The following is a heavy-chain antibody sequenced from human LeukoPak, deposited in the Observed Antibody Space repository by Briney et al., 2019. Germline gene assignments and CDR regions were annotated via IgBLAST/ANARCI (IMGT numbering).Heavy chain of an antibody. Sequence: PGGSLRLSCAASGFTFSSYSMNWVRQAPGKGLEWVSSISSSSSYIHYADSVKGRFTISRDNAKNSLYLQMNSLRAEDTAVYYCARDYRGYYDYWGQGTLVTVSS. CDR1: GFTFSSYS. V-gene: IGHV3-21*01. CDR3: ARDYRGYYDY. CDR2: ISSSSSYI. J-gene: IGHJ4*02. D-gene: IGHD3-22*01.